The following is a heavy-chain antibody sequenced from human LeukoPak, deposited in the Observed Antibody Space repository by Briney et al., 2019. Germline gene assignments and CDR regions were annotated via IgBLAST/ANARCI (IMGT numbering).Heavy chain of an antibody. CDR2: IFNAGIT. CDR1: GGSISSSY. CDR3: ARHEPPGARRHLDY. Sequence: SETLSLTYSVSGGSISSSYWSWIRQPPGKGLEWGGYIFNAGITNYNPSLNSRVTISVDTSKNQLSPRLSSVTAADTAVYYCARHEPPGARRHLDYWGQGTLVTVSS. J-gene: IGHJ4*02. V-gene: IGHV4-59*08. D-gene: IGHD1-14*01.